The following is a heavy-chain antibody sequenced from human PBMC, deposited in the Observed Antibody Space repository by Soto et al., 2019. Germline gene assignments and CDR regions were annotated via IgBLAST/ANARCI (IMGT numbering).Heavy chain of an antibody. CDR1: GGSFSGYY. D-gene: IGHD6-13*01. CDR3: ARGGKQQLVRSQYFDL. Sequence: PEETLSLTCAVYGGSFSGYYRSWIRQPPGKGLEWIGEIDHSGGTNYNPSLKSRVTISVDTSKNQFSLKLSSVTAADTAVYFCARGGKQQLVRSQYFDLWGRGTLVTVSS. V-gene: IGHV4-34*01. J-gene: IGHJ2*01. CDR2: IDHSGGT.